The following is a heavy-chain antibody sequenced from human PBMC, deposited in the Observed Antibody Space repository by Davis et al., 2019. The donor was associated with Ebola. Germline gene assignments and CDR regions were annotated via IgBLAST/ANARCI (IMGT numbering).Heavy chain of an antibody. Sequence: ASVKVSCKASGYTFTNYGITWVRQAPGQGLEWMGWMNPNSGNTGYAQKFQGRVTMTRNTSISTAYMELSSLRSEDTAVYYCAREVRRYIDYWGQGTLVTVSS. CDR3: AREVRRYIDY. V-gene: IGHV1-8*02. D-gene: IGHD1-14*01. CDR2: MNPNSGNT. J-gene: IGHJ4*02. CDR1: GYTFTNYG.